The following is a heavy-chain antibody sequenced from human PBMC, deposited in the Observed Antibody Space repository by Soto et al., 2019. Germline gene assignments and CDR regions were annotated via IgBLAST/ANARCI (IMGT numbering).Heavy chain of an antibody. CDR3: ARDLSDTYNEKSYWWFDP. J-gene: IGHJ5*02. Sequence: QVQLLQSGAEVKEPGASVKISCQTSGYTFTRNYVHWVRQAPGQGLEWMAVSNPTGDNKVYAQKYHGRLTLTTHTSTSTMYMELSSLRSDDTAVSDCARDLSDTYNEKSYWWFDPWGQGTLVTVSS. V-gene: IGHV1-46*03. CDR1: GYTFTRNY. CDR2: SNPTGDNK. D-gene: IGHD2-8*02.